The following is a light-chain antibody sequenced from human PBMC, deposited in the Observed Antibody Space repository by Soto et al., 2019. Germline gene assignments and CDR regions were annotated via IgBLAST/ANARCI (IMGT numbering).Light chain of an antibody. CDR3: QQYGWSPPIT. CDR2: HAS. Sequence: IVLTQSPGTLSLSPGKRATLSCWASQSVGNNYLAWYQQKPGQAPRLLIYHASSRATGIPDRFSGSGSGTDFTLTISRLEPEDFAVYYCQQYGWSPPITFGQGTRLEIK. V-gene: IGKV3-20*01. J-gene: IGKJ5*01. CDR1: QSVGNNY.